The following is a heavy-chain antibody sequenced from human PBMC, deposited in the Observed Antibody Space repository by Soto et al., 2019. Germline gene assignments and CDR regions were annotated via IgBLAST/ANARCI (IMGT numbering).Heavy chain of an antibody. Sequence: EVQLVESGGGLVQPGGSLKLSCAASGFTFSGSAMHWVRQASGKGLEWVGRIRSKANSYATAYAASVKGRFTISRDDSKNTAYLQMNSLKTEDTAVYYCTRRGILTGYSPFDYWGQGTLVTVSS. CDR2: IRSKANSYAT. CDR3: TRRGILTGYSPFDY. J-gene: IGHJ4*02. CDR1: GFTFSGSA. D-gene: IGHD3-9*01. V-gene: IGHV3-73*01.